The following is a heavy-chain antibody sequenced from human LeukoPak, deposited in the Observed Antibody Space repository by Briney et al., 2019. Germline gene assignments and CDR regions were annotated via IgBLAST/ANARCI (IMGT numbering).Heavy chain of an antibody. CDR1: GGSISSSSYY. CDR3: ARDIPLSYYYDSLPGAFAI. V-gene: IGHV4-39*07. J-gene: IGHJ3*02. D-gene: IGHD3-22*01. Sequence: SETLSLTCTVSGGSISSSSYYWGWIRQPPGTGLEWIGSIYYSGSTYYNPSLKSRVTISVDTSKNQFSLKLSSVTAADTAVYYCARDIPLSYYYDSLPGAFAIWGQGTMVTVSS. CDR2: IYYSGST.